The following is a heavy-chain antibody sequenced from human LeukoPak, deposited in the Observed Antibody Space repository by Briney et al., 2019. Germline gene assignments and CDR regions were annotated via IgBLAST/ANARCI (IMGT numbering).Heavy chain of an antibody. Sequence: SETLSLTCTVSGASVNSGNYYWTWIRQPAGKRLEWIGRIYTSGSTNYNPSLKSRVTISVDKSKNQFSLKLSSVTAADTAVYYCARALTGGDRAGYYYGMDVWGQGTTVTVSS. V-gene: IGHV4-61*02. J-gene: IGHJ6*02. CDR1: GASVNSGNYY. CDR3: ARALTGGDRAGYYYGMDV. CDR2: IYTSGST. D-gene: IGHD2-21*01.